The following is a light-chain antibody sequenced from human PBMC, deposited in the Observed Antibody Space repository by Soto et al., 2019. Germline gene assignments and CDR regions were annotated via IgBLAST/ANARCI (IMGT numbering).Light chain of an antibody. CDR3: ASYTRRNTYV. J-gene: IGLJ1*01. CDR1: SSHVGAYNY. V-gene: IGLV2-14*01. CDR2: EVR. Sequence: QSVLTLPASVSECPGQSITISCTGTSSHVGAYNYVSWYQQHPGKAPKLLIYEVRDRPSGISNRFSGSKSGNTASLTISGLQAEDEADYYCASYTRRNTYVFGSGTKVTVL.